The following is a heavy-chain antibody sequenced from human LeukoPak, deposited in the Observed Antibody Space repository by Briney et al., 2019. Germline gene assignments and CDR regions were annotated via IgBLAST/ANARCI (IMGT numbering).Heavy chain of an antibody. D-gene: IGHD6-13*01. CDR3: AIDRVAAAGTSPFDH. Sequence: PGGSLRLPCAASGFTYEDYDMLWVRQAPGKGLEGISGISWNSGSIAYADSVKGRFTISRDNAKTSLYLQMNSLRDEDTAFYYCAIDRVAAAGTSPFDHWGRGALVTVSP. V-gene: IGHV3-9*01. J-gene: IGHJ4*02. CDR1: GFTYEDYD. CDR2: ISWNSGSI.